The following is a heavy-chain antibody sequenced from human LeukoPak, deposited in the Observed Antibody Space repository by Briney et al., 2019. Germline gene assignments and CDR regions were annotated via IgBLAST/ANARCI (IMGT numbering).Heavy chain of an antibody. D-gene: IGHD3-10*01. CDR2: ISYDGGNK. V-gene: IGHV3-30*04. CDR1: GFTFSSYA. CDR3: ARVRVRAVIITYYYYGMDV. J-gene: IGHJ6*02. Sequence: PGRSLRLSCAASGFTFSSYAIHWVRQAPGKGLQWVAVISYDGGNKYYANSEKGRFTISRDNSKNTLYLQMNSLRPDDTAVYYCARVRVRAVIITYYYYGMDVRGQGTTVTVSS.